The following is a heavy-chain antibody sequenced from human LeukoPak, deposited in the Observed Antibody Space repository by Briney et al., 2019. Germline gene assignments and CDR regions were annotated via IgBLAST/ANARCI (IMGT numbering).Heavy chain of an antibody. CDR1: EFIFSTYV. V-gene: IGHV3-23*01. J-gene: IGHJ2*01. CDR3: AASRRTFWYFDL. CDR2: LSSSGST. Sequence: PGGSLRLSCETSEFIFSTYVVSWVRQAPGKGLEWVSGLSSSGSTYYADSVKGRFTISRDNSKNTLYLQMSSLRTEDTAVYHRAASRRTFWYFDLWGRGTLVAVSS.